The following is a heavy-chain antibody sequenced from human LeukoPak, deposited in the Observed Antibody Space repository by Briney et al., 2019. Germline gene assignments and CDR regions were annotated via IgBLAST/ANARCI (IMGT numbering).Heavy chain of an antibody. D-gene: IGHD2-15*01. J-gene: IGHJ4*02. CDR3: ARGSYCSGGSCPGFDY. CDR2: IIPIFGTA. CDR1: GGTFSSYA. V-gene: IGHV1-69*06. Sequence: SVKVSCKASGGTFSSYAISWVRQAPGQGLEWMGGIIPIFGTANYAQKFQGRVTITADKSTSTAYMELSSLRSEDTAVYYCARGSYCSGGSCPGFDYWGQGTLVTVSS.